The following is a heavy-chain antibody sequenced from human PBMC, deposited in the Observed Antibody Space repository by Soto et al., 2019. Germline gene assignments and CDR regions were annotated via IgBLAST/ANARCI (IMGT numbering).Heavy chain of an antibody. CDR1: GFTFSSYA. V-gene: IGHV3-23*01. CDR2: ISGSGGST. J-gene: IGHJ4*02. Sequence: GGSLRLSCAASGFTFSSYAMSWVRQAPGKGLEWVSAISGSGGSTYYADSVKGRFTISRDNSKNTLYLQMNSLRAEDTAVYYCARVPLYCSSISCYVDFDYWGLGS. CDR3: ARVPLYCSSISCYVDFDY. D-gene: IGHD2-2*01.